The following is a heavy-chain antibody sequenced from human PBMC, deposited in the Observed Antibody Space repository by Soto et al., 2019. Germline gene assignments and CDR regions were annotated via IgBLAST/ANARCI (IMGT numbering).Heavy chain of an antibody. Sequence: GSLRLSCAASGFTFSSYAMSWVRQAPGKGLEWVSAISGSGGSTYYADSVKGRFTISRDNSKNTLYLQMNSLRAEDTAVYYCAKEQGVDDYVWGSYRPEAFDYWGQGTLVTAPQ. CDR3: AKEQGVDDYVWGSYRPEAFDY. CDR2: ISGSGGST. CDR1: GFTFSSYA. V-gene: IGHV3-23*01. J-gene: IGHJ4*02. D-gene: IGHD3-16*02.